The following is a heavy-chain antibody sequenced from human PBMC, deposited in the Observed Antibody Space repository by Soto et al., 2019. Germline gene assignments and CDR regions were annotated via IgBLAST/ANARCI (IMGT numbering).Heavy chain of an antibody. J-gene: IGHJ4*01. D-gene: IGHD3-16*02. Sequence: SETLSLTCAVYGVSFSGYYWNWVRQPPGKGLEWIGEINSDGSTNYSPSLKGRVTMSIDTSKNQFSLKLTSVTAADTAVYYCARGGKVIYTVGFDYWGRGTLVTVS. CDR1: GVSFSGYY. CDR2: INSDGST. V-gene: IGHV4-34*01. CDR3: ARGGKVIYTVGFDY.